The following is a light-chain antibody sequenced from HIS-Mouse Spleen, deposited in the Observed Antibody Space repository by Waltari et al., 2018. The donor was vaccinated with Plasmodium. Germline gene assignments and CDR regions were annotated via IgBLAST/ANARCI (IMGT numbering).Light chain of an antibody. Sequence: AIQLTQSPSSLSASVGDRVTITCRASQGISSALAWYQQKPGKAPKLLIYDASSLESGVTSRFSGSGSGTDFTLIISSLQPEDFATYYCQQFNSYPQGTFGQGTRLEIK. CDR3: QQFNSYPQGT. CDR1: QGISSA. CDR2: DAS. V-gene: IGKV1-13*02. J-gene: IGKJ5*01.